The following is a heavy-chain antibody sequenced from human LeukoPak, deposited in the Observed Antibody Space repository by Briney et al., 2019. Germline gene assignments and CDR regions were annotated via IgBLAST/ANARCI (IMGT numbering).Heavy chain of an antibody. CDR2: TSHDEMCK. CDR3: ARDSLFYFQSPNYLAVYFYAMDV. D-gene: IGHD2/OR15-2a*01. J-gene: IGHJ6*02. V-gene: IGHV3-30*04. CDR1: RFTFNTYL. Sequence: GRALRVSCFASRFTFNTYLLHWVRQSPAKGLEWVAVTSHDEMCKYYAETVWGRFTISGDNSNTTLYLQMNTLRPEDTSVYYCARDSLFYFQSPNYLAVYFYAMDVWGQGTTGSVSS.